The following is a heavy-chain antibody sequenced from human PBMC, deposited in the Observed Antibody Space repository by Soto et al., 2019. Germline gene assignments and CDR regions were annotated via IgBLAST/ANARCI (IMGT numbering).Heavy chain of an antibody. Sequence: EVQLVESGGGLIQPGGSLRLSCAASGFTFSSNYMSWVRQAPGKGLEWVSVIYSGGSTYYADSVKGRVTISRDNSKNTLYLQMNSLRAEDTAVYYCAREAYGDLGGMDVWGQGTTVTVSS. J-gene: IGHJ6*02. V-gene: IGHV3-53*01. D-gene: IGHD4-17*01. CDR1: GFTFSSNY. CDR3: AREAYGDLGGMDV. CDR2: IYSGGST.